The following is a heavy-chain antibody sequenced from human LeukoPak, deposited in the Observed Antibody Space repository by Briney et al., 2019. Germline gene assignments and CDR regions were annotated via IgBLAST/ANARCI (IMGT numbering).Heavy chain of an antibody. Sequence: PGGSLRLSCAASGFTFSSNWMSWVRQAPGKGLEWVANIKEGGSGKNYVDSVKGRFTISRDNAKNSLYLQMNSLRAEDTAVYYCARGGFQTDYWGQGTLVTVSS. CDR2: IKEGGSGK. CDR3: ARGGFQTDY. J-gene: IGHJ4*02. CDR1: GFTFSSNW. V-gene: IGHV3-7*01.